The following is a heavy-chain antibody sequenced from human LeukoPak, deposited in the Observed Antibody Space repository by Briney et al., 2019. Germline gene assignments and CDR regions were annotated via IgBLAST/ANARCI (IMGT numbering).Heavy chain of an antibody. CDR3: ADGSRPN. D-gene: IGHD1-26*01. Sequence: ASVKVSCKSSGYTFNGYYIHWIRQAPGQGLEWLGWINPQNGVTSYAQKFQDRITVTWDRPVTTAYMELTRLRFDDTAVYYCADGSRPNWGQGTLITVSS. V-gene: IGHV1-2*02. CDR1: GYTFNGYY. CDR2: INPQNGVT. J-gene: IGHJ4*02.